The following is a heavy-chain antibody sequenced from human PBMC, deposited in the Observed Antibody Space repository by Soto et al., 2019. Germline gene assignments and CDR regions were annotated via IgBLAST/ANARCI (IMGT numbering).Heavy chain of an antibody. CDR2: IIPIFGTA. Sequence: QVQLVQSGAEVKKPGSSVKVSCKASGGTFSSYAISWVRQAPGQGLEWMGGIIPIFGTANYAQKFQGRVTITADESTSTADMELSSLRSEDTAVYYCARVYCSSTSCYRGWFDPWGQGTLVTVSS. CDR1: GGTFSSYA. J-gene: IGHJ5*02. D-gene: IGHD2-2*01. CDR3: ARVYCSSTSCYRGWFDP. V-gene: IGHV1-69*01.